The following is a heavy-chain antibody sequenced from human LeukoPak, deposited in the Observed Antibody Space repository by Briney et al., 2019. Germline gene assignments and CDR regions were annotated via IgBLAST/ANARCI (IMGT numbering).Heavy chain of an antibody. V-gene: IGHV3-74*01. CDR3: ARERLRGGFDP. CDR1: GFTFSSYW. J-gene: IGHJ5*02. D-gene: IGHD2-21*01. CDR2: INSDGSST. Sequence: PGGSLRLSCAASGFTFSSYWMHWVRQAPGKGLVWVSRINSDGSSTSYADSVKGRFTISRGNAKNTLYLQMNSLRAEDTAVYYCARERLRGGFDPWGQGTLVTVSS.